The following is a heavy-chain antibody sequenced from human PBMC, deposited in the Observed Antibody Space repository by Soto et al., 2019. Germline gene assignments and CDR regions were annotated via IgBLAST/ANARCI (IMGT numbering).Heavy chain of an antibody. Sequence: SETLSLTCTVSGGSISRGGYYWSWICQHPGRGLEWIGYIYYSGSTYYNPSLKSRVTISVDTSKNQFSLKLSSVTAADTAVYYCARGVGPKYYDSPLIDYWGQGTLVSVSS. V-gene: IGHV4-31*03. CDR1: GGSISRGGYY. CDR3: ARGVGPKYYDSPLIDY. CDR2: IYYSGST. J-gene: IGHJ4*02. D-gene: IGHD3-22*01.